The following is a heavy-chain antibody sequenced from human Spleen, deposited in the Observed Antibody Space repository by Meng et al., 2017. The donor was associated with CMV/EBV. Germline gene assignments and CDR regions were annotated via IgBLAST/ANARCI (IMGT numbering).Heavy chain of an antibody. CDR1: GGSISSYY. D-gene: IGHD3-10*01. CDR3: ARYYFGSGVPPI. CDR2: IYYGGST. V-gene: IGHV4-59*12. Sequence: SETLSLTCTVSGGSISSYYWTWIRQPPGKGLEWIGYIYYGGSTNYNPSLKSRVTISLDTSNNQFSLRLSSVTAADTAVYYCARYYFGSGVPPIWGQGTMVTVSS. J-gene: IGHJ3*02.